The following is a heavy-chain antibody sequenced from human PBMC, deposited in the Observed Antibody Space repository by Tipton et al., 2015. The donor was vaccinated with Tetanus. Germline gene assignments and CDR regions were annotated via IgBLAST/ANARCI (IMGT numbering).Heavy chain of an antibody. CDR1: GDSITSSRYY. Sequence: TLSLTCTITGDSITSSRYYWGWVRQAPGKGPDWIGSIYFTGSTYHNPSLNSRVTISVDTSENQLSLKLRSVTAADTAVYYCARGEDTYKSGNYWGQGTLVTVSS. CDR2: IYFTGST. J-gene: IGHJ4*02. V-gene: IGHV4-39*07. CDR3: ARGEDTYKSGNY. D-gene: IGHD5-24*01.